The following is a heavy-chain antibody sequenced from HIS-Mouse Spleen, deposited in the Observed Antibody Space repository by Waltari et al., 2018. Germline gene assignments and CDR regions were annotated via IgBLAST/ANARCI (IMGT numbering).Heavy chain of an antibody. V-gene: IGHV4-39*07. CDR1: GGSISSSSYY. J-gene: IGHJ2*01. D-gene: IGHD6-13*01. CDR2: IYYRGST. Sequence: QLQLQESGPGLVKPSETLSLTCTVSGGSISSSSYYWGWIRQPPGKGLGGIGSIYYRGSTSSNPSLKRRVTISVDTSKNQFSLKLSSVTAADTAVYYCAREIPYSSSWYDWYFDLWGRGTLVTVSS. CDR3: AREIPYSSSWYDWYFDL.